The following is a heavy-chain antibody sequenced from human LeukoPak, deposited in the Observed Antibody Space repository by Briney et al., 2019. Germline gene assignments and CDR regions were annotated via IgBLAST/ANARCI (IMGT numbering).Heavy chain of an antibody. D-gene: IGHD5-12*01. CDR2: ISSSGGTT. CDR1: GFTFTSYA. J-gene: IGHJ4*02. Sequence: PRGSLRLSCAASGFTFTSYAMSWVRQAPGKGLEWVSAISSSGGTTYYADSVKGRFTISRDNSKNTLYMQMHSLRAEDTAVYYCAKALGSIVVTTTDYWGQGTLVTVSS. V-gene: IGHV3-23*01. CDR3: AKALGSIVVTTTDY.